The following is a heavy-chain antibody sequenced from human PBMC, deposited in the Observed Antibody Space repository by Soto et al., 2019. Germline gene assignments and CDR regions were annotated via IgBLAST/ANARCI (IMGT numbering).Heavy chain of an antibody. Sequence: QVQLVQSGAEVKKPGSSVKVSCKASGGTFRRYGISWVRRAPGQGLEWMGGIIPIFGIANYAQKFQGRVTITADESTSIAYMALSSLRSEDTAVYYCAGPYYDSRGYYLGYWGQGTLVTVSS. J-gene: IGHJ4*02. D-gene: IGHD3-22*01. V-gene: IGHV1-69*12. CDR3: AGPYYDSRGYYLGY. CDR2: IIPIFGIA. CDR1: GGTFRRYG.